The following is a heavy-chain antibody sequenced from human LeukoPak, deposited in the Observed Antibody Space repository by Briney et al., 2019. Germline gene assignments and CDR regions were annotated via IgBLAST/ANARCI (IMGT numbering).Heavy chain of an antibody. V-gene: IGHV6-1*01. J-gene: IGHJ6*03. Sequence: SQTLSLTCAISGDSVSSNSAAWNWIRQSPSRGLEWLGRTYYRSKWYNDYAVSVKSRITINPDTSKNQFSLQLSSVTAADTAVYYCARVRLEYSNSSLAGYYYYMDVWGKGTTVTVSS. CDR1: GDSVSSNSAA. CDR3: ARVRLEYSNSSLAGYYYYMDV. D-gene: IGHD6-6*01. CDR2: TYYRSKWYN.